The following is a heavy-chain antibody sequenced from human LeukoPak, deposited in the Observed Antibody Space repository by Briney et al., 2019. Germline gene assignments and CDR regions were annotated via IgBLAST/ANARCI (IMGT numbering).Heavy chain of an antibody. D-gene: IGHD2-15*01. J-gene: IGHJ6*02. CDR1: GFTFSNAW. CDR3: TTLTGYCRGGSCQQLYYYYGMDV. Sequence: PGGSLRLSCAASGFTFSNAWMSWVRQAPGKGLEWVGRIKSKTDGGTTDYAAPVKGRLTISRDDSKNTLYLQMNSLKTEDTAVYYCTTLTGYCRGGSCQQLYYYYGMDVWDQGTTVTVSS. CDR2: IKSKTDGGTT. V-gene: IGHV3-15*01.